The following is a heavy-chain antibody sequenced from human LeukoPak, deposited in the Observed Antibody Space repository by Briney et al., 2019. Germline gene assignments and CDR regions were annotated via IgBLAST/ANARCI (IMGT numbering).Heavy chain of an antibody. CDR1: GYTLTELS. D-gene: IGHD4-11*01. CDR2: FDPEDGET. J-gene: IGHJ5*02. CDR3: ARRRIGDSTITIYNWFDP. Sequence: GASVKVSCKVSGYTLTELSMHWVRQAPGKGLEWMGGFDPEDGETIYAQKFQGRVTMTEDTSTDTAYMELSSLRSEDTAVYYCARRRIGDSTITIYNWFDPWGQGTLVSVSS. V-gene: IGHV1-24*01.